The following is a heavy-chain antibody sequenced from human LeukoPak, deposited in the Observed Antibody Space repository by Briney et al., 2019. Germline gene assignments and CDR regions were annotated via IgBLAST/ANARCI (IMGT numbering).Heavy chain of an antibody. Sequence: ETLSLTCTVSGGSISSSSYYWGCIRQPPGQGLEGIGRIYYSGSTYYNPSLKSRVTISVNTSKNQFSLKLSSVTAADTAVYYCARIVPYYYDSSGYYTQGYFDFWGQGTLVTVSS. CDR2: IYYSGST. CDR1: GGSISSSSYY. D-gene: IGHD3-22*01. V-gene: IGHV4-39*07. CDR3: ARIVPYYYDSSGYYTQGYFDF. J-gene: IGHJ4*02.